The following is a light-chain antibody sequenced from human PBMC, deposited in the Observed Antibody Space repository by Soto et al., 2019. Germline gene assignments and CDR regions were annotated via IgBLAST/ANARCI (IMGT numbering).Light chain of an antibody. CDR2: EIN. CDR3: SSYGGSSNV. CDR1: SSDVGGYNY. Sequence: QSALTHPPSASGTPGQSVAISCTGTSSDVGGYNYVSCYQQHPGKAPNLMIYEINKRPSGVPHRSSGLNSGNTASLTVSGLQAEGEADYYCSSYGGSSNVFGTGTKVTVL. J-gene: IGLJ1*01. V-gene: IGLV2-8*01.